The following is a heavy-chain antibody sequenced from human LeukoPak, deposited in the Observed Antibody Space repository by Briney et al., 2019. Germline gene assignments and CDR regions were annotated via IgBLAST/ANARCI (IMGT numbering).Heavy chain of an antibody. CDR3: ARGIYCSGGSCYSVRDYYYMDV. V-gene: IGHV4-34*01. CDR1: GGSFSGYY. Sequence: SETLSLTCAVYGGSFSGYYWSWIRQPPGKGLEWIGEINHSGSTNYNPSLKSRVTISVDTSTNQFSLKLSSVTAADTAVYYCARGIYCSGGSCYSVRDYYYMDVWGKGTTVTVSS. CDR2: INHSGST. J-gene: IGHJ6*03. D-gene: IGHD2-15*01.